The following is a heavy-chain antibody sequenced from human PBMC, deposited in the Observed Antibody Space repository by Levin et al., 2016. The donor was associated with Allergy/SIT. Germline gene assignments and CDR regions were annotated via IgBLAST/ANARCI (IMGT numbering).Heavy chain of an antibody. Sequence: GGSLRLSCAASGFTFSSYAMSWVRQAPGKGLEWVSAISGSGGSTYYADSVKGRFTISRDNSKSTLYLQMNSLRAEDTAVYYCAKDLLGSYCGGDCSVYWGQGTLVTVSS. CDR1: GFTFSSYA. CDR3: AKDLLGSYCGGDCSVY. J-gene: IGHJ4*02. CDR2: ISGSGGST. V-gene: IGHV3-23*01. D-gene: IGHD2-21*01.